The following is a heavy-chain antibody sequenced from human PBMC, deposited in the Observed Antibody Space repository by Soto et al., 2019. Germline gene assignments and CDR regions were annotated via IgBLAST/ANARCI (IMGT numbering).Heavy chain of an antibody. J-gene: IGHJ6*02. CDR2: IWYDGSNK. D-gene: IGHD5-18*01. Sequence: SLRLSCAASGFTFSSYGMHWVRQAPGKGLEWVAVIWYDGSNKYYADSVKGRFTISRDNSKNTLYLQMNSLRAEDTAVYYCARDLGGYSYMGKKYYYYGMDVWGQGTTVTVSS. V-gene: IGHV3-33*01. CDR3: ARDLGGYSYMGKKYYYYGMDV. CDR1: GFTFSSYG.